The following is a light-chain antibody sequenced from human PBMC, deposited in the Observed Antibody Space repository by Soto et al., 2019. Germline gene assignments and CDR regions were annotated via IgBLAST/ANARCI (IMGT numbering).Light chain of an antibody. CDR3: QQYGSSGT. Sequence: EIVLTQSPGTLSLSPGERATLSCKASQRVSNNYLAWYQQNPGQAPRLPIYGASNRATGIPDRFSGSGSGTDFTLTISRLEPEDFAVYYCQQYGSSGTFGQGTKVDIK. J-gene: IGKJ1*01. V-gene: IGKV3-20*01. CDR1: QRVSNNY. CDR2: GAS.